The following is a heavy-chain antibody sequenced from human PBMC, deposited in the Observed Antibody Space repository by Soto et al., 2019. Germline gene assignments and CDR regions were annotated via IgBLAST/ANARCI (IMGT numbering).Heavy chain of an antibody. CDR1: GFTFSNAW. J-gene: IGHJ5*02. Sequence: EVQVVESGGGLVKPGESLRLSCAASGFTFSNAWMNWVRQAPGKGLEWVGRIKSKNVGGTMDYAAPVKGRFTLSRDDSKNTLYLQMNSLKTEDTAVYYCTAAAIVTAGPWGQGTLVTVSS. V-gene: IGHV3-15*07. D-gene: IGHD2-21*02. CDR3: TAAAIVTAGP. CDR2: IKSKNVGGTM.